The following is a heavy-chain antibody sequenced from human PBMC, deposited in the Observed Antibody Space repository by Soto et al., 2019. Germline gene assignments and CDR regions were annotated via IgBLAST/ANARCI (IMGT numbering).Heavy chain of an antibody. V-gene: IGHV1-8*01. Sequence: QVQLVQSGAEVKKPGASVKVSCKASGYTFTSYDINWVRQATGQGLEWMGWMNPNSGNTGYAQKFQGRVTMTRNTSISTAYMELSSLRSEDTAVYYCARVKVSRSYGHYYYMDVWGKGTTVTVSS. CDR1: GYTFTSYD. D-gene: IGHD1-26*01. CDR2: MNPNSGNT. J-gene: IGHJ6*03. CDR3: ARVKVSRSYGHYYYMDV.